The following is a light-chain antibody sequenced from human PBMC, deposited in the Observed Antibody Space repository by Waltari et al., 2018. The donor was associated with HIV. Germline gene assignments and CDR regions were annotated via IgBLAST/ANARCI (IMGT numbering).Light chain of an antibody. J-gene: IGLJ3*02. Sequence: QSVLTQPPSVSVAPGQRVTNSCSGSRSNIGARFDVHWYQQIPGTAPKLLIYGNSNRPSGVPDRFSGSKSGTSASLAITGLQAEDEADYYCQSYDSSLSGSVFGGGTKLTVL. CDR2: GNS. CDR1: RSNIGARFD. CDR3: QSYDSSLSGSV. V-gene: IGLV1-40*01.